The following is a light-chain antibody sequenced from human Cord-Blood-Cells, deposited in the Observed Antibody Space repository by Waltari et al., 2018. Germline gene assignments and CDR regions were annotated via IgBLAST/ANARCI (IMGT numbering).Light chain of an antibody. Sequence: EIVLPQSPPTLSLSPGERATLSCTASQSVSSYLAWYQQKPGQSHRLLIYDASNRATGIPASFSGSGSGTAFTLTISTLGPEDFAVYYSQQRSNGTQGFTFGQETKLDIK. CDR1: QSVSSY. CDR3: QQRSNGTQGFT. J-gene: IGKJ2*01. CDR2: DAS. V-gene: IGKV3-11*01.